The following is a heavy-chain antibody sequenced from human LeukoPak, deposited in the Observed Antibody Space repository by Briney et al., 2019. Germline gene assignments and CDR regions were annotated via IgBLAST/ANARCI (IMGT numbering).Heavy chain of an antibody. D-gene: IGHD2-2*01. CDR2: IYTSGST. Sequence: SETLSLTCTVSGGSISSYYRSWIRQPAGKGLEWIGRIYTSGSTNYNPSLKSRVTISVDKSKNQFSLKLSSVTAADTAVYYCARGEYCSSTSCIFDPWGQGTLVTVSS. V-gene: IGHV4-4*07. CDR3: ARGEYCSSTSCIFDP. CDR1: GGSISSYY. J-gene: IGHJ5*02.